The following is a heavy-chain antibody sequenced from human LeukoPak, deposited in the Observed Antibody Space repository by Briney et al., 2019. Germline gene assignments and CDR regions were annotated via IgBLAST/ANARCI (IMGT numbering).Heavy chain of an antibody. V-gene: IGHV3-72*01. Sequence: GGSLRLSCAASGFTFSDHYMDWVRQAPGKGLEWVGRTRNKANSYTTEYAASVKGRFTISRDDSKNSLYLQMNSLKTEDTAVYYCASYTFGGVIVSDYWGQGTLVTVSS. CDR1: GFTFSDHY. J-gene: IGHJ4*02. CDR3: ASYTFGGVIVSDY. CDR2: TRNKANSYTT. D-gene: IGHD3-16*02.